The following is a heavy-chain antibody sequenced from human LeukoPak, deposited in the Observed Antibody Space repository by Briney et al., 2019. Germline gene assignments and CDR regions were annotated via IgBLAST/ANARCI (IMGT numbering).Heavy chain of an antibody. Sequence: GGSLRLSCAASGFTFSSYGMHWVRQAPGKGLEWVAVISYDGSNKYYADSVKGRFTISRDNSKNTQYLQMNSLRAEDTAVYYCAHGGRWLQLDYWGQGTLVTVSS. D-gene: IGHD5-24*01. CDR3: AHGGRWLQLDY. CDR2: ISYDGSNK. V-gene: IGHV3-30*03. CDR1: GFTFSSYG. J-gene: IGHJ4*02.